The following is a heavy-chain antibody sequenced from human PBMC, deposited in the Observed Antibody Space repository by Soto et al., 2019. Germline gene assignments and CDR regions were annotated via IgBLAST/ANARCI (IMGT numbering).Heavy chain of an antibody. V-gene: IGHV4-39*01. J-gene: IGHJ5*02. CDR2: IYYSGST. CDR3: ARTRAVWFDP. CDR1: GGSISSSSYY. Sequence: PSETLSLTCPVSGGSISSSSYYWGWIRQPPGKGLEWIGSIYYSGSTYYNPSLKSRVTISVDTSKNQFSLKLSSVTAADTAVYYCARTRAVWFDPWGQGTLVTVS. D-gene: IGHD6-19*01.